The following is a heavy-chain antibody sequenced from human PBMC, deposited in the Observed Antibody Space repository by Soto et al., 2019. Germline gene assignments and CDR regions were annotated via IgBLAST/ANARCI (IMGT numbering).Heavy chain of an antibody. CDR2: IHSSGGT. CDR3: GRLAEAATGHTDFDF. J-gene: IGHJ4*02. D-gene: IGHD2-15*01. CDR1: GASIKSRNYF. Sequence: SETLSLTCTVSGASIKSRNYFWGWIRQPPGKGLEFVGSIHSSGGTYYNPSLKSRVTVSVDLSNSHFSLSLKSLTATDTAVYYCGRLAEAATGHTDFDFWGQGTLVTVS. V-gene: IGHV4-39*02.